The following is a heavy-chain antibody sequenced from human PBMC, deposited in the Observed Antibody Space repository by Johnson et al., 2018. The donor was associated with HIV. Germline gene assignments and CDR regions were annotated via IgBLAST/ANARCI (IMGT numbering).Heavy chain of an antibody. CDR3: AKEDSWRRAFDL. D-gene: IGHD3-3*01. Sequence: QMLLVESGGGLVQPGGSLRRSCAASGFTVSSNYMNWVRQAPGKGLEWVALISYDGSNEYYGDSVKGRFSISRDNSKKKLYLQMNSLRGEDTAVYYCAKEDSWRRAFDLWGQGTMVTVSS. CDR1: GFTVSSNY. J-gene: IGHJ3*01. CDR2: ISYDGSNE. V-gene: IGHV3-30*18.